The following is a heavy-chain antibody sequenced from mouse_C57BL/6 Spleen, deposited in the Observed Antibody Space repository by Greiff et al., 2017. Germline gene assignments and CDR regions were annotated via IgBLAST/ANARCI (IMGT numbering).Heavy chain of an antibody. V-gene: IGHV10-1*01. CDR1: GFSFNTYA. J-gene: IGHJ3*01. CDR2: IRSKGNNSAS. D-gene: IGHD6-1*01. CDR3: VRLSSAGCFAY. Sequence: EVKLMESGGGLVQPKGSLKLSCAASGFSFNTYAMNWVRQAPGKGLEWVARIRSKGNNSASYYADSVKDSFTISKDDSDSMHDLHMSNLTAEDTAMYYCVRLSSAGCFAYWGQGTMVTVSA.